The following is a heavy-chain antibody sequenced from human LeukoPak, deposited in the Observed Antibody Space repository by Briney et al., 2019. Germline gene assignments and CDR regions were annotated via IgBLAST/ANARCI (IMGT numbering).Heavy chain of an antibody. Sequence: SETLSLTCAVYGGSFSGYYWSWIRQPPGKGLEWIGEINHSGSTNYNPSLKSRVTISVDTSKNQFSLKLSSVTAADTAVYYCARELWFGELLWFDPWGQGTLVTVSS. D-gene: IGHD3-10*01. CDR3: ARELWFGELLWFDP. CDR2: INHSGST. CDR1: GGSFSGYY. V-gene: IGHV4-34*01. J-gene: IGHJ5*02.